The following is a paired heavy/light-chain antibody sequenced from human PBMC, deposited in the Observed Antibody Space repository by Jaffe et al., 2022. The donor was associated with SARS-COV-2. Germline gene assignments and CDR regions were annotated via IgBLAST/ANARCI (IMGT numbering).Heavy chain of an antibody. V-gene: IGHV4-39*01. CDR1: GDSISRSDYY. J-gene: IGHJ4*02. D-gene: IGHD1-26*01. Sequence: QLQLHESGPGLVKPSETLSLTCTVSGDSISRSDYYWAWIRQPPGKGLEWIASIYYSGSTYYNQALKSRVTISVDTSKNQFSLRMTSVTAADTAVYYCARRRGAYLDSWGQGTLVTVSS. CDR2: IYYSGST. CDR3: ARRRGAYLDS.
Light chain of an antibody. Sequence: EIVLTQSPATLSLSPGERATLSCRASESISSYLAWYQRKPGQPPRLLIYDASNRATGIPARFSGSGSGTDFTLTISSLEAEDFAVYYCQQRGRWPPSFTFGGGTKVEIK. CDR1: ESISSY. J-gene: IGKJ4*01. CDR3: QQRGRWPPSFT. CDR2: DAS. V-gene: IGKV3-11*01.